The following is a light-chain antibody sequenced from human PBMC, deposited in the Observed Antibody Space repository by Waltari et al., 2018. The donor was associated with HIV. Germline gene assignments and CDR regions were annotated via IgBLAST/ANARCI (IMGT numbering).Light chain of an antibody. CDR2: RNN. CDR1: SSNIVSNY. V-gene: IGLV1-47*01. Sequence: QSVLTQQPSASGTPGQRVTISCSGSSSNIVSNYVYWYQQLPGTAPKLLIYRNNQRPSGVPDRFSGSKSGTSASLAISGLRSEDEADYYCAAWDDSLSGWVFGGGTKLTVL. CDR3: AAWDDSLSGWV. J-gene: IGLJ3*02.